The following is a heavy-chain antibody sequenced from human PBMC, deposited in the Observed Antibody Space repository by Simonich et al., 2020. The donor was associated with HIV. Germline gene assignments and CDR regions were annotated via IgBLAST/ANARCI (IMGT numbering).Heavy chain of an antibody. CDR2: INHRGST. J-gene: IGHJ4*02. V-gene: IGHV4-34*01. Sequence: QVQLQQWGAGLLKPSETLSLTSAVYGGSFSGYSWCWIRQPPGKGLEWIGEINHRGSTNYNPSIKSRVTKSVDTAKNKFSLKLSSVTAADTGGYYSARGRRRAYYWGQGTLVTVSS. CDR3: ARGRRRAYY. CDR1: GGSFSGYS.